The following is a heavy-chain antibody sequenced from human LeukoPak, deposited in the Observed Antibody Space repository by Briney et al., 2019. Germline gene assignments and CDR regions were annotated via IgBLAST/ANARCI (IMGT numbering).Heavy chain of an antibody. Sequence: ASVKVSCKASGYTFTGYYMHWVRQAPGQGLERMGWINPNSGGTNYAQKFQGRVTMTRDTSISTAYMELSRLRSDDTAVYYCARVPPPRIVGATHFDYWGQGTLVTVSS. CDR1: GYTFTGYY. V-gene: IGHV1-2*02. CDR3: ARVPPPRIVGATHFDY. J-gene: IGHJ4*02. D-gene: IGHD1-26*01. CDR2: INPNSGGT.